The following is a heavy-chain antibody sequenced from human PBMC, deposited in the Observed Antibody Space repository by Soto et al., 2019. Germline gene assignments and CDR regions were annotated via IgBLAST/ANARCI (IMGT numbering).Heavy chain of an antibody. J-gene: IGHJ4*02. V-gene: IGHV3-48*01. CDR1: GFTFSSYS. CDR2: ISSSSSTI. D-gene: IGHD6-13*01. CDR3: ARDPPRGAAAGTCDY. Sequence: PGGSLRLSCAASGFTFSSYSMNWVRQAPGKGLEWVSYISSSSSTIYYADSVKGRFTISRDNAKNSLYLQMNSLRAEDTAVYYCARDPPRGAAAGTCDYWGQGTLVTVSS.